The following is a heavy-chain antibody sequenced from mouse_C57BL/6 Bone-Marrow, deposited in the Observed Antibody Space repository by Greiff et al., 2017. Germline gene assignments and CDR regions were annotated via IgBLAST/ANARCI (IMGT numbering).Heavy chain of an antibody. D-gene: IGHD1-1*01. CDR1: GYTFTSYW. V-gene: IGHV1-72*01. CDR3: ARSRYCGSSHFAY. Sequence: QVQLQQPGAELVKPGASVKLSCKASGYTFTSYWMHWVKQRPGRGLEWIGRIDPNGGGTKYNEKFKSQATLTVDKPSSTAYMQLSSLTSEDSAVYYCARSRYCGSSHFAYWGQGTLVTVSA. J-gene: IGHJ3*01. CDR2: IDPNGGGT.